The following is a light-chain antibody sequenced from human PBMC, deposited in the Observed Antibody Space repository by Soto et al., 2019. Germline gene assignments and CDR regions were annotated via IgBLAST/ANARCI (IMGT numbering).Light chain of an antibody. V-gene: IGKV1-39*01. J-gene: IGKJ2*01. CDR3: QQSYSTPYT. CDR1: QSINSY. CDR2: AAS. Sequence: DIQMTQSPSSLSASVGDRVTITCRASQSINSYLNWYQQKPGKAPKVLIYAASSLQSGVPSRFSGSGSGTDFTLTINSLQPEDFATYYCQQSYSTPYTFGQGTNLEIK.